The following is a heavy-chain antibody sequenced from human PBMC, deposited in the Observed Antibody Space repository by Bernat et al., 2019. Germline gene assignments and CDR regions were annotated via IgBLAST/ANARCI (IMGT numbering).Heavy chain of an antibody. V-gene: IGHV3-33*01. CDR1: GFTFSSYG. CDR2: IWYDGSNK. J-gene: IGHJ4*02. CDR3: ARDRDHRPFDY. Sequence: QVQLVESGGGVVQPGRSLRLSCAASGFTFSSYGMHWVRQAPGKGLEWVAVIWYDGSNKYYADSVKGRFTISRDNSKNTLYQQMNSLRAEDTAVYYCARDRDHRPFDYWGQGTLVTVSS.